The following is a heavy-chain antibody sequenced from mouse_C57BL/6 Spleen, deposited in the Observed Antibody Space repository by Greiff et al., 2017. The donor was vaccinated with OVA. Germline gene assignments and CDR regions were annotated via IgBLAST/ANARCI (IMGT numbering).Heavy chain of an antibody. V-gene: IGHV1-15*01. CDR3: TRAYDYDVRDY. Sequence: QVQLQQSGAELVGPGASVTLSCKASGYTFTDYEMHWVKQTPVHGLEWIGAIDPETGGTAYNQKFKGKAILTADKSSSTAYMELRSLTSEDSAVYYCTRAYDYDVRDYWGQGTTLTVSS. CDR1: GYTFTDYE. CDR2: IDPETGGT. J-gene: IGHJ2*01. D-gene: IGHD2-4*01.